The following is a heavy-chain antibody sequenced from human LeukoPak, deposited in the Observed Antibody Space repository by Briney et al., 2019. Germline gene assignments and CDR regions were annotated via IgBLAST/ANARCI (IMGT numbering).Heavy chain of an antibody. D-gene: IGHD6-19*01. CDR3: ARRGIAVATIDY. CDR2: INPNSGGT. J-gene: IGHJ4*02. Sequence: ASVKVSCKASGYSFTGYYMHWVRQAPGQGLEWMGWINPNSGGTNYAQKFQGRVTMTRDTSISTAYMELSRLRSDDTAVYYCARRGIAVATIDYWGQGTLVTVSS. CDR1: GYSFTGYY. V-gene: IGHV1-2*02.